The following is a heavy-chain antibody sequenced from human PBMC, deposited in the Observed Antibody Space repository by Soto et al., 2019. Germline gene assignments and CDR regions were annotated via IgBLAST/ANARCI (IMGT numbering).Heavy chain of an antibody. V-gene: IGHV3-9*01. J-gene: IGHJ6*02. CDR1: GFTFDDYA. D-gene: IGHD4-17*01. CDR3: AKDIDYGGNLYYYGMDV. Sequence: GGSLRLSCAAPGFTFDDYAMHWVRQAPGKGLEWVSGISWNSGSIGYADSVKGRFTISRDNAKNSLYLQMNSLRAEDTALYYCAKDIDYGGNLYYYGMDVWGQGTTVTVSS. CDR2: ISWNSGSI.